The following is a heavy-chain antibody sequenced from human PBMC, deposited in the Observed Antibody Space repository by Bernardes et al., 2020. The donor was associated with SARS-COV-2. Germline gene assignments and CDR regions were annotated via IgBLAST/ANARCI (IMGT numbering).Heavy chain of an antibody. CDR3: ARVPLDY. J-gene: IGHJ4*02. CDR2: INHSGST. CDR1: GGSFSGYY. Sequence: SETLSLTCAVYGGSFSGYYWSWIRQPPGKGLEWIGEINHSGSTNYNPSLKSRVTISVDTSKNQFSLKLSSVTAADTAVYYCARVPLDYWGQGTLVTVSS. V-gene: IGHV4-34*01.